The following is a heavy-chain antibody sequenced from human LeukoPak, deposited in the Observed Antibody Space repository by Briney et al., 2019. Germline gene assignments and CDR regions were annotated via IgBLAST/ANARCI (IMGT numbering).Heavy chain of an antibody. J-gene: IGHJ3*02. CDR1: GGTLGRYP. V-gene: IGHV1-69*08. CDR3: ARAFTYYYDSSGSDAFDI. Sequence: ASVKVSCKASGGTLGRYPVNWVRQAPAQGLQWMGRITPLLGTTNYAQKFQARVTITADRSTNTVYMSLSGLTSEDTSVYYCARAFTYYYDSSGSDAFDIWGQGTMVTVSS. CDR2: ITPLLGTT. D-gene: IGHD3-22*01.